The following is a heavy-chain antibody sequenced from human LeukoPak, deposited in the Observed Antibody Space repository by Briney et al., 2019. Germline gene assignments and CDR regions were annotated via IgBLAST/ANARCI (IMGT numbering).Heavy chain of an antibody. J-gene: IGHJ4*02. CDR3: ARDALRSTMVRGVPIY. V-gene: IGHV1-2*02. CDR1: GSTFTPYY. D-gene: IGHD3-10*01. Sequence: GTPVKVSCKASGSTFTPYYMHWGRQAPGQRLKWMGWINPNSGGTNYAQKLQGRVTMTRDTSISTAYMELSRVRSDDAAAYYCARDALRSTMVRGVPIYWGQGTLVTVSS. CDR2: INPNSGGT.